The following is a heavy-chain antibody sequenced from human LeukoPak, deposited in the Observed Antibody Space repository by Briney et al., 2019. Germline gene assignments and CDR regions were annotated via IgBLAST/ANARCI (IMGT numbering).Heavy chain of an antibody. V-gene: IGHV4-61*02. Sequence: SETLSLTCNVSVGSISSGTHYWTWIRQPVGKGLEWLGRVFTSGSPTYNSSLKSRLTISLDKSKNQFSLKLTSVTAADTAVYYCVRRIAVAGTNGAFDIWGQGTMVTVSS. CDR1: VGSISSGTHY. CDR2: VFTSGSP. D-gene: IGHD6-19*01. CDR3: VRRIAVAGTNGAFDI. J-gene: IGHJ3*02.